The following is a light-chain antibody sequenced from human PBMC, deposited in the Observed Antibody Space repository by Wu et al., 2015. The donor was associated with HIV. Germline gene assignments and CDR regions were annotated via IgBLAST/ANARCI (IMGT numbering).Light chain of an antibody. CDR1: QSVTSN. CDR3: QQYGSSFRT. V-gene: IGKV3-20*01. J-gene: IGKJ1*01. Sequence: EIVMTQSPATLSVSPGERATLSCRASQSVTSNLAWYQQKPGQAPRLLIYDTSSRATGIPDRFSGSGSGTDFTLTISRLESEDLAVYYCQQYGSSFRTFGQGTKVEIK. CDR2: DTS.